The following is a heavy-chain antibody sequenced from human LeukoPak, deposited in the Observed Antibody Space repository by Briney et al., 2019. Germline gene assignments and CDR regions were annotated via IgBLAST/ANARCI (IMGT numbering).Heavy chain of an antibody. D-gene: IGHD6-13*01. Sequence: PGGSLRLSCAASGFTLSSHTMNWVRQAPGKGLEWVSYISSSSGTIYYADSVKGRFTISRDNAKNSLYLQMNSLRGEDTAVYYCGSGHSGWAYWGQGTLVTVSS. V-gene: IGHV3-48*01. CDR1: GFTLSSHT. CDR3: GSGHSGWAY. CDR2: ISSSSGTI. J-gene: IGHJ4*02.